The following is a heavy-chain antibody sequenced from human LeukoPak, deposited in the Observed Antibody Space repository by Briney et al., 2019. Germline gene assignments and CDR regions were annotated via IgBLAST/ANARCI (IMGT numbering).Heavy chain of an antibody. CDR1: GFTFSSYA. CDR3: AKAQLVRDYYYYYMDV. J-gene: IGHJ6*03. D-gene: IGHD6-6*01. V-gene: IGHV3-23*01. Sequence: GGSLRLSCAASGFTFSSYAMSWVRQAPGKGLEWVSAISGSGGSTYYADSVKGRFTISRDNSKNTLYLQMNSLRAEDTVVYYCAKAQLVRDYYYYYMDVWDKGTTVTVSS. CDR2: ISGSGGST.